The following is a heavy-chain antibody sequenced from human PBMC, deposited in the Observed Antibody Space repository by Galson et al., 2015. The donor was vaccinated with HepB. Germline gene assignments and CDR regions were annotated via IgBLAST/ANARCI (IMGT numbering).Heavy chain of an antibody. Sequence: SLRLSCAASRFIFSDYWMNWVRQAPGKGLEWVATIKYDGSEEYYVDSVKGRFIISRDNGKNSVYLQLNSLRVEDTALYYCARGEVGGLDYWGQGTLVTVSS. V-gene: IGHV3-7*03. CDR3: ARGEVGGLDY. CDR1: RFIFSDYW. J-gene: IGHJ4*02. D-gene: IGHD1-26*01. CDR2: IKYDGSEE.